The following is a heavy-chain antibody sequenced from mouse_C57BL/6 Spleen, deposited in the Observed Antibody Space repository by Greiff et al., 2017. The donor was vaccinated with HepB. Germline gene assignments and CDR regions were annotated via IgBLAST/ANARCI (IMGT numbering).Heavy chain of an antibody. Sequence: VQLQQSGPELVKPGASVKISCKASGYAFSSSWMNWVKQRPGKGLEWIGQIYPGDGDTNYNGKFKGKATLTADKSSSTAYMQLSSLTSEDSAVYFCERQRDYGYGWFAYWGQGTLVTVSA. CDR2: IYPGDGDT. J-gene: IGHJ3*01. V-gene: IGHV1-82*01. CDR3: ERQRDYGYGWFAY. CDR1: GYAFSSSW. D-gene: IGHD2-2*01.